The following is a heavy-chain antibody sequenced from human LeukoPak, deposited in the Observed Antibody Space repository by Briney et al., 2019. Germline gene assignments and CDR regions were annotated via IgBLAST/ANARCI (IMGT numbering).Heavy chain of an antibody. CDR2: INSDGINT. J-gene: IGHJ4*02. D-gene: IGHD2-21*02. Sequence: GGSLRLSCAASGFTFSNYWMHWVRQAPGKGLVWVSRINSDGINTSYADSVKGRFTISRDNAKNSLYLQMNSLRAEDTALYYCARDLLYCGGDCYSPLDYWGQGTLVTVSS. CDR1: GFTFSNYW. V-gene: IGHV3-74*01. CDR3: ARDLLYCGGDCYSPLDY.